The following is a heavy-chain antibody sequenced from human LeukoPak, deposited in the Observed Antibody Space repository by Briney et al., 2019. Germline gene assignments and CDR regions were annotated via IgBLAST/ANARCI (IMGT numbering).Heavy chain of an antibody. V-gene: IGHV1-18*01. D-gene: IGHD3-3*01. J-gene: IGHJ6*02. CDR1: GYTFTSYG. Sequence: GASVTVSCKASGYTFTSYGISWVRQAPGQGLEWMGWISAYNGNTNYAQKLQGRVTMTTDTSTSTAYMELRSLRSDDTAVYYCARDEYYDFWSGKGEITYYYYGMDVWGQGTTVTVPS. CDR3: ARDEYYDFWSGKGEITYYYYGMDV. CDR2: ISAYNGNT.